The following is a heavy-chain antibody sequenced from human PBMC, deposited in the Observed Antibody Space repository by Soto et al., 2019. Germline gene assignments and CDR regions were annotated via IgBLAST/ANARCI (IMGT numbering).Heavy chain of an antibody. J-gene: IGHJ4*02. CDR3: ARKGLVPAATPWFDY. Sequence: QVQLVESGGGVVQPGRSLRLSCAASGFTFSSYAMHWIRQAQGKGLEWVAVISYDGSNKYYADSVKGRFTISRDNSKNTLYLQMNSLRAEDTAVYYCARKGLVPAATPWFDYWGQGTLVTVSS. CDR2: ISYDGSNK. V-gene: IGHV3-30-3*01. D-gene: IGHD2-2*02. CDR1: GFTFSSYA.